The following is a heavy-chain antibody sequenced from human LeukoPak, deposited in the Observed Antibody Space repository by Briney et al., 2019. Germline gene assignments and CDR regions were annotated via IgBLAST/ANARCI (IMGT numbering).Heavy chain of an antibody. CDR3: ATDYGGSFLFDY. CDR2: FDPEDGET. J-gene: IGHJ4*02. Sequence: ASVKVSCKVSGYTLTELSMHWVRQAPGKGLEWMGGFDPEDGETIYAQKFQGRVTMTEDTSTDTAYMELSSLRSEDTAVYYCATDYGGSFLFDYWGQGTLVTVSS. D-gene: IGHD2-15*01. CDR1: GYTLTELS. V-gene: IGHV1-24*01.